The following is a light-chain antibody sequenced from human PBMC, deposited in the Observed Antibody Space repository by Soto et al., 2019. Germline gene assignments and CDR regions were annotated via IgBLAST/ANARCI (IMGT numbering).Light chain of an antibody. CDR3: QQYGGSPRVT. V-gene: IGKV3-20*01. J-gene: IGKJ4*01. CDR1: QSVSSNY. Sequence: LVLTQSPGTLSLSPGERATLSCSASQSVSSNYLAWYQQKPGQAPRLLIYGASSRATGIPDRFSGSGSGTDFTLIISRLEPEDFAVYYCQQYGGSPRVTFGGGTKVEIK. CDR2: GAS.